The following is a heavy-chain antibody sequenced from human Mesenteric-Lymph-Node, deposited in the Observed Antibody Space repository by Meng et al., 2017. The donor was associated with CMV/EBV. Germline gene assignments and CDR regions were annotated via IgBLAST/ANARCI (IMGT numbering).Heavy chain of an antibody. CDR1: GFTFSSSA. J-gene: IGHJ4*02. CDR2: IYSGGNSI. CDR3: ARDPSNDYGGNSLGY. V-gene: IGHV3-23*03. Sequence: GESLKISCGASGFTFSSSAMSWVRQAPGKGLEWVSVIYSGGNSIYYADSVKGRFTISRDNSKNTLYLQMNSLRAEDTAVYYCARDPSNDYGGNSLGYWGQGTLVTVSS. D-gene: IGHD4-23*01.